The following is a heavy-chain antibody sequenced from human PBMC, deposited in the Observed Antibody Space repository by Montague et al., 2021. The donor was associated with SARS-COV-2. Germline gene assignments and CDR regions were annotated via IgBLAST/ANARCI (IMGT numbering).Heavy chain of an antibody. CDR1: GYSISSGYY. CDR2: IYHSGST. D-gene: IGHD3-3*01. Sequence: SETLSLTCTVSGYSISSGYYWGWIRQPPGKGLEWIGSIYHSGSTYYNPSLKSRVTISVDTSKNQFSLELSSVTAADTAVYYCARDVRYYDFWSGRAQTSPDYWGQGTLVTVSS. CDR3: ARDVRYYDFWSGRAQTSPDY. J-gene: IGHJ4*02. V-gene: IGHV4-38-2*02.